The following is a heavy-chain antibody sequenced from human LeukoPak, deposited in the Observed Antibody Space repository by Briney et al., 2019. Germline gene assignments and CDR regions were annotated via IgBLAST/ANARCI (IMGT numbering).Heavy chain of an antibody. Sequence: GSLRLSCAASGFTFSNYWMTWVRQAPGKGLEWVANINRDGSERYYVDSVKGRFTISRDDAKSSLYLQMNSLRAEDTAVYYCARRNAMDVWGQGTTVIVSS. CDR1: GFTFSNYW. V-gene: IGHV3-7*03. J-gene: IGHJ6*02. CDR2: INRDGSER. CDR3: ARRNAMDV.